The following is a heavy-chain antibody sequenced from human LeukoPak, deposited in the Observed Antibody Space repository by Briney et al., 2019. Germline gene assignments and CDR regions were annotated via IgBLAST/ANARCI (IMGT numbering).Heavy chain of an antibody. CDR1: GYTFTSYY. D-gene: IGHD1/OR15-1a*01. CDR2: INPSGGST. J-gene: IGHJ6*03. Sequence: ASVKVSCKASGYTFTSYYMHWVRQAPGQGLEWMGIINPSGGSTSYAQKFQGRVTMTRDTSTSTVYMELSSLRSEDTAVYYCARVTSGLRGTLYYYYMDVWGKGTTVTVSS. CDR3: ARVTSGLRGTLYYYYMDV. V-gene: IGHV1-46*01.